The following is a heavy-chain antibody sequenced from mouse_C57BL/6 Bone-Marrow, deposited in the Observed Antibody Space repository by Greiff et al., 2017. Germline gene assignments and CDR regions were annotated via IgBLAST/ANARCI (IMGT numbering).Heavy chain of an antibody. Sequence: VKLMESGPGLVQPSQSLSITCTVSGFSLTSYGVHWVRQSPGKGLEWLGVIWSGGSTDDNAAFISRLSISKDNSKSQVFFKMNSLQADDTAIYYCARNGISTPFDYWGQGTTLTVSS. J-gene: IGHJ2*01. CDR3: ARNGISTPFDY. CDR1: GFSLTSYG. V-gene: IGHV2-2*01. D-gene: IGHD2-1*01. CDR2: IWSGGST.